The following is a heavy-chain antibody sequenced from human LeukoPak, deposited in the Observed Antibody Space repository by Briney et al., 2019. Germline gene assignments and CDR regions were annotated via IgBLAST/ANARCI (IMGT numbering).Heavy chain of an antibody. CDR3: ARATPIRRWFDP. CDR1: GYSFTSYG. CDR2: ISTFNVNT. D-gene: IGHD3-3*01. Sequence: ASVKVSCKATGYSFTSYGISWVRQAPGQGLEWMGWISTFNVNTNYAQKLQGRVTMTTDTSTSTAYMELRSLRSDDTAVYYCARATPIRRWFDPWGQGTLVTVSS. V-gene: IGHV1-18*01. J-gene: IGHJ5*02.